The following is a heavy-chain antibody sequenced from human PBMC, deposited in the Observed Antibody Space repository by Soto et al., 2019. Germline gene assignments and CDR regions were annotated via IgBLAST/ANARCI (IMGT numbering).Heavy chain of an antibody. V-gene: IGHV1-69*06. CDR3: ARWGSQLLYSNYHYYYGMDV. CDR2: IIPIFGTA. CDR1: GGTFSSYA. Sequence: GASVKVSCKASGGTFSSYAISWVRPAPGQGLEWMGGIIPIFGTADYAQKFQGRVSITADKSTSTAYMELSSLRSEDTAVYYCARWGSQLLYSNYHYYYGMDVWGQGTTVTVSS. J-gene: IGHJ6*02. D-gene: IGHD2-2*02.